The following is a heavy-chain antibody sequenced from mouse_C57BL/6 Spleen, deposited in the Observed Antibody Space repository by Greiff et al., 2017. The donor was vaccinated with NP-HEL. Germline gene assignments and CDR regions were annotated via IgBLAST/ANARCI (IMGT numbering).Heavy chain of an antibody. Sequence: VQLKQSGPELVKPGASVKFSCKASGFTIKGYYMHWVKQRTGQGLEWIGRIDPEDGETKYAPKFQGKATMTADTSSSTAYLQLSSLTSEDTAVYYCAREGCNGYAMDYWGQGTSVTVSS. V-gene: IGHV14-2*01. J-gene: IGHJ4*01. CDR2: IDPEDGET. CDR1: GFTIKGYY. CDR3: AREGCNGYAMDY. D-gene: IGHD2-1*01.